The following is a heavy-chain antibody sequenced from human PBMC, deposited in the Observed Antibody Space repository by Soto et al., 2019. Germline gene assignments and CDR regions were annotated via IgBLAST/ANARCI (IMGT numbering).Heavy chain of an antibody. CDR2: IYYSGRT. CDR3: AQVLVFTGGDGFDI. CDR1: GGSISTGGLY. J-gene: IGHJ3*02. V-gene: IGHV4-31*02. D-gene: IGHD1-1*01. Sequence: QVQLREWGPGLVKPSQTLSLKCSVSGGSISTGGLYWSWIRQHPRKGLEWIGDIYYSGRTYDNPSLTSRVTNSIEASKIQFSLELTSVTAADTAVYYCAQVLVFTGGDGFDILGQGRLVTVSS.